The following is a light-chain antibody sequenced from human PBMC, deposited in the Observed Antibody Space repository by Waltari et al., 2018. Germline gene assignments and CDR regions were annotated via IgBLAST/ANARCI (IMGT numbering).Light chain of an antibody. Sequence: SCRASQSIGRYLVWYQQKPGQAPRLLIYAASSRATGIPDRFSGSGSGTDFSLTISRLEPEDFAVYYCQNHERLPATFGQATKVEIK. CDR1: QSIGRY. CDR2: AAS. J-gene: IGKJ1*01. CDR3: QNHERLPAT. V-gene: IGKV3-20*01.